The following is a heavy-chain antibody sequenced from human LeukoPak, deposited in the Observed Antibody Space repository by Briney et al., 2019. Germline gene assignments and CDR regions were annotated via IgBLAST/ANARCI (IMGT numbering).Heavy chain of an antibody. CDR1: GFTVSSNY. V-gene: IGHV3-53*05. Sequence: GGSLRLSCAASGFTVSSNYMSWVRQAPGKGLEWVSVIYSGGSTYYADSVKGRFTISSDNSKNTLYLQMSSLRAEDTAVYYCAKDPRRFCSSATCYIYWYFDLWGRGTLVTVSS. CDR2: IYSGGST. J-gene: IGHJ2*01. CDR3: AKDPRRFCSSATCYIYWYFDL. D-gene: IGHD2-2*02.